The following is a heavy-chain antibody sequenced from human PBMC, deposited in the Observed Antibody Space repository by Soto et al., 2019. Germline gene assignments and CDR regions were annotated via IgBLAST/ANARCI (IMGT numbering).Heavy chain of an antibody. CDR1: GFKIDDYG. Sequence: GGSLRLSCTISGFKIDDYGMSWVRQVPWKGLEWVSGIYWKGGNRHYADSVKGRFTISRDNAKNSLYLQLDSLRAEDTALYYCVRSGDYRSGSYWYFFDYWGQGXQVTVSS. J-gene: IGHJ4*02. CDR2: IYWKGGNR. V-gene: IGHV3-20*04. CDR3: VRSGDYRSGSYWYFFDY. D-gene: IGHD3-10*01.